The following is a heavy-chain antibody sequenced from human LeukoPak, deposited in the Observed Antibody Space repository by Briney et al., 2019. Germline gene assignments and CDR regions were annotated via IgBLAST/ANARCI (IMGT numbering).Heavy chain of an antibody. J-gene: IGHJ4*02. CDR1: GFTFSSYA. D-gene: IGHD3-10*01. CDR2: ISGSGGST. V-gene: IGHV3-23*01. Sequence: SGGSLRLSCAASGFTFSSYAMSWVRQAPGKGLEWVSAISGSGGSTYYADSVKGRFTISRDNSKNTLYLQMNSLRAEDTAVYYCARTMVRGVTRYYFDYWGQGTLVTVSS. CDR3: ARTMVRGVTRYYFDY.